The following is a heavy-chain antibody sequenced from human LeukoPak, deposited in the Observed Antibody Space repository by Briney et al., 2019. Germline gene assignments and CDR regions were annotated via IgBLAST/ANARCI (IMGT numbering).Heavy chain of an antibody. CDR1: GYTFTNYY. CDR2: MNPNTGGT. J-gene: IGHJ4*02. V-gene: IGHV1-2*02. Sequence: ASVKVSCKASGYTFTNYYLHWVRQAPGQGLEWMGWMNPNTGGTKPTQKFQGRVTMTRDTSVSTAYMELSSLRYDDTALYYCARGQSLNDYWGQGTLVTVSS. CDR3: ARGQSLNDY.